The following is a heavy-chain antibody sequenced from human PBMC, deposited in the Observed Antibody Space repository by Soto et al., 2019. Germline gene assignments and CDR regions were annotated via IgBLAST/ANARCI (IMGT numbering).Heavy chain of an antibody. Sequence: ASVKVSCKASGYTFTSYGISWVRQAPGQGLEWMGWISAYNGNTNYAQKLQGRVTMTTDTSASTAYMELRSLRSDDTAVYYCARYYDILTGYFAWSNWFDPWGQGTLVTVSS. CDR1: GYTFTSYG. CDR3: ARYYDILTGYFAWSNWFDP. D-gene: IGHD3-9*01. V-gene: IGHV1-18*01. CDR2: ISAYNGNT. J-gene: IGHJ5*02.